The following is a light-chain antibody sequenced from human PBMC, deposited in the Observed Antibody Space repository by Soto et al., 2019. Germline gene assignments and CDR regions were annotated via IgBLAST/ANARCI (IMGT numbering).Light chain of an antibody. CDR3: CSYAGTYIYV. V-gene: IGLV2-11*01. J-gene: IGLJ2*01. CDR2: DVT. Sequence: QSALTQPRSLSGSPGQSVTISCTGTSSDVGGYNYVSWYQQHPGKAPKLMIYDVTQRPSGVPDRFSGSKSGNTASLTISGLQTEDEADYYCCSYAGTYIYVFGGGTQLTVL. CDR1: SSDVGGYNY.